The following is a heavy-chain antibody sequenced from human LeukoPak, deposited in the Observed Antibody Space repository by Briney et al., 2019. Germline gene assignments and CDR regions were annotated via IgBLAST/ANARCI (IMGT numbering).Heavy chain of an antibody. CDR3: AKYHKSIAATGYDY. Sequence: QPGGSLRLSCAAPGFTFANYAMSSVRQGPGKGLEWVSTISGSGGSTYYADSVKGRFTISRDNSKNTLFLQMNSLRADDTAVYYSAKYHKSIAATGYDYWGQGTLVTVSS. CDR2: ISGSGGST. J-gene: IGHJ4*02. V-gene: IGHV3-23*01. D-gene: IGHD6-13*01. CDR1: GFTFANYA.